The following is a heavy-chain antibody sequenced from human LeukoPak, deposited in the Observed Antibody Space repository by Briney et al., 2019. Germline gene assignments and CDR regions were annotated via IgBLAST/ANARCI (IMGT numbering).Heavy chain of an antibody. V-gene: IGHV4-39*01. CDR2: IYYSGST. CDR1: GGSISSSSYY. D-gene: IGHD6-19*01. J-gene: IGHJ2*01. CDR3: ARQRREQWLPWYFDL. Sequence: SETLSLTCTVPGGSISSSSYYWGWIRQPPGKGLEWIGSIYYSGSTYYNPSLKSRVTISVDTSKNQFSLKLSSVTAADTAVYYCARQRREQWLPWYFDLWGRGTLVTVSS.